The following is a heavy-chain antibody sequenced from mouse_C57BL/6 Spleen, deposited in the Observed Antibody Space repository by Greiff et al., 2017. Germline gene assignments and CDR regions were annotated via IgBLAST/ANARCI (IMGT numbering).Heavy chain of an antibody. CDR1: GFTFSDYY. CDR3: AREATNWDYFDY. CDR2: ITYDGSST. D-gene: IGHD4-1*01. V-gene: IGHV5-16*01. Sequence: EVKLEESEGGLVQPGSSMKLSCTASGFTFSDYYMAWVRQVPEKGLEWVANITYDGSSTYYLDSLKSRFIISRDNAKNILYLQISSLKSEDTATYYCAREATNWDYFDYWGQGTTLTVSS. J-gene: IGHJ2*01.